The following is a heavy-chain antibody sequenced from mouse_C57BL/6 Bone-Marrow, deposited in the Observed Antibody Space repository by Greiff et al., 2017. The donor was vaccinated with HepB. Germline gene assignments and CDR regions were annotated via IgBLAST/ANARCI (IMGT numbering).Heavy chain of an antibody. J-gene: IGHJ2*01. CDR2: IDPSDSYT. D-gene: IGHD2-4*01. Sequence: QVQLQQPGAELVKPGASVKLSCKASGYTFTSYWMQWVKQRPGHGLEWIGEIDPSDSYTNYNQKFKGKATLTVDTSSSTAYMQLSSLTSEDSAVYYCASGITTDFDYWGQGTTLTVSS. V-gene: IGHV1-50*01. CDR1: GYTFTSYW. CDR3: ASGITTDFDY.